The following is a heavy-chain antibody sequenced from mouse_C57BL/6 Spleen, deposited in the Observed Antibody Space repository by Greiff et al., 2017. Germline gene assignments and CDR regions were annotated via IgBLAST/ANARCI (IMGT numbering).Heavy chain of an antibody. D-gene: IGHD2-4*01. Sequence: VKLQESGAELVKPGASVKMSCKASGYTFTTYPIEWMKQNHGKSLEWIGNFHPYNDDTKYNEKFKGKATLTVEKSSSTVYLELTRLTSDDSAVYSCARGGYYYDYDGGYAMDYWGQGTSVTVAS. J-gene: IGHJ4*01. V-gene: IGHV1-47*01. CDR3: ARGGYYYDYDGGYAMDY. CDR1: GYTFTTYP. CDR2: FHPYNDDT.